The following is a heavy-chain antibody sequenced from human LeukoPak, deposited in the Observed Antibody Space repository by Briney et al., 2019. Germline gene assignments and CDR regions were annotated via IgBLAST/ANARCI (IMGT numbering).Heavy chain of an antibody. D-gene: IGHD2-2*02. Sequence: GGSLRLSCAASGFIFSDSAVHWVRQASGKGLEWVGRIRSKSNSYASAYAASVKGRFTISRDDSKNTAYLQMNSLKTEDTAVYYCTRISGDCSSTSCYRADFWGQGTMVTVSS. V-gene: IGHV3-73*01. CDR3: TRISGDCSSTSCYRADF. CDR1: GFIFSDSA. J-gene: IGHJ3*01. CDR2: IRSKSNSYAS.